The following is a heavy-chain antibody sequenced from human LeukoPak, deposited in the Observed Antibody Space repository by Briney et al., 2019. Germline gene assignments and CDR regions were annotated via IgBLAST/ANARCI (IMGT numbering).Heavy chain of an antibody. CDR1: AGSFRGYY. D-gene: IGHD3-9*01. Sequence: KPSETLSLTCGDYAGSFRGYYWSWIRQPPGKGLEWIGEINHRGSTKYNPSLKSRVTISVDTSKNQFSLNLRSATAADTAVYYCARGDILTGYSYWGQGTLVTVSS. CDR3: ARGDILTGYSY. CDR2: INHRGST. V-gene: IGHV4-34*01. J-gene: IGHJ4*02.